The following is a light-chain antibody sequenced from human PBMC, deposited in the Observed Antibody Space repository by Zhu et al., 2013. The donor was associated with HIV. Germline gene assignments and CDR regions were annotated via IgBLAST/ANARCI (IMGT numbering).Light chain of an antibody. CDR2: GAS. Sequence: EIVMTQSPATLSVSPGESATLSCRASQSVSSSYLAWYQQKPGQAPRLLIYGASSRATGIPDRFSGSGSGTDFTLTISRLEPEDFAVYYCQQYGSPYTFGQGTKLEIK. V-gene: IGKV3-20*01. J-gene: IGKJ2*01. CDR1: QSVSSSY. CDR3: QQYGSPYT.